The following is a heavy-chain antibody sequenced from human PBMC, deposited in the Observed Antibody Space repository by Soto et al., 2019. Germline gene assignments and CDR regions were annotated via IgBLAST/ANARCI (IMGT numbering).Heavy chain of an antibody. D-gene: IGHD3-10*01. V-gene: IGHV3-15*07. CDR1: GFTFSNAW. CDR2: IKSKTDGGTT. J-gene: IGHJ3*02. Sequence: GGSLRLSCAASGFTFSNAWMNWVRQAPGKGLEWVGRIKSKTDGGTTDYAAPVKGRFTISRDDSKNTLYLQMNSLKTEDTAVYYCTTYRRVVRGVIISDAFDIWGQGTMVTVSS. CDR3: TTYRRVVRGVIISDAFDI.